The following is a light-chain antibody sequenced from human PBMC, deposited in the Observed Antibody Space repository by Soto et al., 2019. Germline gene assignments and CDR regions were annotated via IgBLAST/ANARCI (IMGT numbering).Light chain of an antibody. V-gene: IGKV1-5*01. CDR1: QSISSW. CDR3: QQYNSYWT. Sequence: DIQMTQSPSTLSASVGDRLTITCRASQSISSWLAWYQQKPGKAPXXLIYDASSLESGVPSRFSGSGSGTDFPLTVSSLQPDDFATYYCQQYNSYWTFGQGTKVDIK. CDR2: DAS. J-gene: IGKJ1*01.